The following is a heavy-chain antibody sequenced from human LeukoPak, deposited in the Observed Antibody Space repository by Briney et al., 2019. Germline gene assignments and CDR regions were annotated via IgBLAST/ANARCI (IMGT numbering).Heavy chain of an antibody. CDR1: GFTFNTYA. J-gene: IGHJ4*02. CDR2: ISPGGGPT. CDR3: AKDGAWLRFDD. D-gene: IGHD3-22*01. V-gene: IGHV3-23*01. Sequence: PGGSLRLSCAASGFTFNTYAMNWVRQAPGKGLEWVSGISPGGGPTYYADSVKGRFTISRDDPKNTLYLQMENLRAEDTAVYYCAKDGAWLRFDDWGQGILVTVSS.